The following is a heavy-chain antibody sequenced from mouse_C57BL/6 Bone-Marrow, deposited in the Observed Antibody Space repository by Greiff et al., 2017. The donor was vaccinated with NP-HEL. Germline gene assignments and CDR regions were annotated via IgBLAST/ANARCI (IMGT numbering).Heavy chain of an antibody. D-gene: IGHD1-1*01. CDR2: ISDGGSYT. Sequence: EVQLVESGGGLVKPGGSLKLSCAASGFTFSSYAMSWVRQTPEKRLEWVATISDGGSYTYYPDNVKGRFTISRDNAKNNLYLQMSHLKSEDTAMYYCARDRDYGSSYLYYFDYWGQGTTLTVSS. CDR3: ARDRDYGSSYLYYFDY. J-gene: IGHJ2*01. V-gene: IGHV5-4*01. CDR1: GFTFSSYA.